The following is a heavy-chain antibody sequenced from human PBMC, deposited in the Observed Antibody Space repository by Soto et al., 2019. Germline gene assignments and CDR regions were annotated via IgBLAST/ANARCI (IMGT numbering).Heavy chain of an antibody. D-gene: IGHD6-19*01. CDR3: VKGPSRGGWYGFFLH. CDR1: GFIFSDYA. J-gene: IGHJ1*01. Sequence: LRLSCSASGFIFSDYAMHWVRLTPGKGLEFVSAISNNGGSTNDAPSVWGRFTISRDNSKNTVYLEMSSLRVEDTAIYYCVKGPSRGGWYGFFLHWGQGTVVTVSS. V-gene: IGHV3-64D*06. CDR2: ISNNGGST.